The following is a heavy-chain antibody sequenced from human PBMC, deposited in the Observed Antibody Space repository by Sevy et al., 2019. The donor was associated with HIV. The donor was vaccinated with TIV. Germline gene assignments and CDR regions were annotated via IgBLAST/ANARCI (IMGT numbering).Heavy chain of an antibody. D-gene: IGHD3-10*01. Sequence: ASVKVSGKASGYTFTGYYIHWVRQAPGQGLEWMGWINPNGGGTNYAQKFQGRVTMTGETSISTAYMDLTRLRSDDTAVYYCSRSVYGSGTYLNDYWGQGTLVTVSS. CDR1: GYTFTGYY. CDR3: SRSVYGSGTYLNDY. V-gene: IGHV1-2*02. J-gene: IGHJ4*02. CDR2: INPNGGGT.